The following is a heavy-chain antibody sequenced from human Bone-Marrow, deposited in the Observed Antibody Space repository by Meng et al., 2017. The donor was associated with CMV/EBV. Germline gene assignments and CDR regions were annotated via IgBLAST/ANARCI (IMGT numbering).Heavy chain of an antibody. D-gene: IGHD5-18*01. CDR1: GGSISSSSYY. J-gene: IGHJ6*02. V-gene: IGHV4-39*07. CDR3: ARGGYSYGFVV. Sequence: GSLRLSCTVSGGSISSSSYYWGWIRQPPGKGLEWIGSIYYSGSTNYNPSLKSRVTISVDKSKNQFSLKLSSVTAADTAVYYCARGGYSYGFVVWGQGTTVTVSS. CDR2: IYYSGST.